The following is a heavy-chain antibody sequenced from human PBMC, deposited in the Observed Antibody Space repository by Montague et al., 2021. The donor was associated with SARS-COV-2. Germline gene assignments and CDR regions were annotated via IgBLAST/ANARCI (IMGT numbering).Heavy chain of an antibody. CDR3: ARQAAGSYFYYGVDV. CDR2: IFYTGST. V-gene: IGHV4-59*12. Sequence: SETLSLTCTVSGDSINTYYWNWIRQPPGKGLEWLGSIFYTGSTXXXPSXXXRDTISLDTSKNQFFLKVTSVTAADTAVYYCARQAAGSYFYYGVDVWGQGTTVTVSS. D-gene: IGHD6-13*01. J-gene: IGHJ6*02. CDR1: GDSINTYY.